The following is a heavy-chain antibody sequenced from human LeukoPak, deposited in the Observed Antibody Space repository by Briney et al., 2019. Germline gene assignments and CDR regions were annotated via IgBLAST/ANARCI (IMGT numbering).Heavy chain of an antibody. D-gene: IGHD4-23*01. V-gene: IGHV3-74*01. CDR1: GFTFSSSW. CDR2: IASDGSST. Sequence: GGSLRLPCGASGFTFSSSWTNWVRRAPGKGRVWVSRIASDGSSTTYADSVKGRFSISRDNAKNTLYLQMNSLRVEDTAVYYCARGRPHGNDYWGQGTLVTVSS. J-gene: IGHJ4*02. CDR3: ARGRPHGNDY.